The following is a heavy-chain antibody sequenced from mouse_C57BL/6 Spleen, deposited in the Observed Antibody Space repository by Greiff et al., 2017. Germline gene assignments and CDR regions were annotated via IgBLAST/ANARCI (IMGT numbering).Heavy chain of an antibody. CDR1: GYSITSGYD. CDR3: ARDGYSSFDV. J-gene: IGHJ1*03. CDR2: ISYSGST. V-gene: IGHV3-1*01. D-gene: IGHD2-2*01. Sequence: EVQLQQSGPGMVKPSQSLSLTCTVTGYSITSGYDWHWIRHFPGNKLEWMGYISYSGSTNYNPSLKSRISITHDTSKNHFFLKLNSVTTEDTATYYCARDGYSSFDVWGTGTTVTVSS.